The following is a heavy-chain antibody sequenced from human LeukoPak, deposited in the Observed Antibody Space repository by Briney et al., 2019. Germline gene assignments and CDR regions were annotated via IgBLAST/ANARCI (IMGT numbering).Heavy chain of an antibody. V-gene: IGHV1-69*13. J-gene: IGHJ4*02. CDR3: AREPGYSGYVLLY. D-gene: IGHD5-12*01. CDR1: GGTFSSYA. Sequence: GASVKVSCKASGGTFSSYAISWVRQAPGQGLEWMGGIIPIFGTANYAQKFQGRVTITADESTSTAYMELSSLRSEDTAVYYCAREPGYSGYVLLYWGQGTLVTVSS. CDR2: IIPIFGTA.